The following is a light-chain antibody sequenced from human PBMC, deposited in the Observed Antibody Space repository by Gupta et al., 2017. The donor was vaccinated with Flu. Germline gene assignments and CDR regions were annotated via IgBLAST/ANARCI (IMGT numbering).Light chain of an antibody. CDR2: DIF. Sequence: QAVVTQEPSLTVSPGGTVTLTCGSSTGPVTSGHYPYWFQQKPGRAPVTLIYDIFNRQSWTPDRFSGSLLGGKAALTLSNAQPEDEADYYCLISCSGARRVFGGGTKLTVL. J-gene: IGLJ3*02. CDR3: LISCSGARRV. V-gene: IGLV7-46*01. CDR1: TGPVTSGHY.